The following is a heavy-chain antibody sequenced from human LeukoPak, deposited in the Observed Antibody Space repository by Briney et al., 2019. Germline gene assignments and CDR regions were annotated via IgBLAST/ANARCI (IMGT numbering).Heavy chain of an antibody. CDR1: GYTVTGYY. V-gene: IGHV1-2*06. D-gene: IGHD3-22*01. Sequence: ASVKVSCKAAGYTVTGYYMHWVRQAPGQGREWMGRINANSGGTNYAQKFQGRVTMTRDTSISTAYMELSRLSSDATAVYYCAEDIIDYYDSSGFSPRWGQGTLVTVSS. J-gene: IGHJ4*02. CDR2: INANSGGT. CDR3: AEDIIDYYDSSGFSPR.